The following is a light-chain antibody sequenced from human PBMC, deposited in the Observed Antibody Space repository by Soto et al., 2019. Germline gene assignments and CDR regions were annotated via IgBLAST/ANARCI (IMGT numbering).Light chain of an antibody. J-gene: IGLJ1*01. V-gene: IGLV1-40*01. CDR2: GNS. Sequence: QSVLTQPPSVSGAPGQRVTISCTGSSSNIGAGYDVHWYQHLPGTAPKLLIYGNSNRPSGVPDRFSGSKSGTSASLAITGLQAEDEADYYCQAYCSSLNPDVFGTGTQLTV. CDR3: QAYCSSLNPDV. CDR1: SSNIGAGYD.